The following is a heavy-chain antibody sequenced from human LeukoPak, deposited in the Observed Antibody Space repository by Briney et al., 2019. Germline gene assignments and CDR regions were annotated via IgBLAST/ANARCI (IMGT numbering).Heavy chain of an antibody. CDR2: INIDGNRI. CDR1: GFTVSNSW. J-gene: IGHJ4*02. V-gene: IGHV3-74*03. Sequence: GGALRLSCAASGFTVSNSWMFWVRQAPGKGLMYVSEINIDGNRIKYVDSVKGRFTISRYDAKNTLFLQMNSLGDDDTAMYYCARGGLPGGFDYWGQGILVTVSS. CDR3: ARGGLPGGFDY. D-gene: IGHD4-11*01.